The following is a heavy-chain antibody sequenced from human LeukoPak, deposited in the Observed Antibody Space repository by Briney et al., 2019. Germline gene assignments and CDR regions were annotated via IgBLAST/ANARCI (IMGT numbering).Heavy chain of an antibody. J-gene: IGHJ4*02. D-gene: IGHD6-19*01. CDR3: AIEHSTGWSRTDY. Sequence: GGSLRLSCAASGFTFSSFAMSWVRQAPGKGLEWVSAISGSGGSTYYADSVKGRFTISRDNSKSTLSLQMNSLRAEDTAVYYCAIEHSTGWSRTDYWGQGSLVTVSS. CDR2: ISGSGGST. CDR1: GFTFSSFA. V-gene: IGHV3-23*01.